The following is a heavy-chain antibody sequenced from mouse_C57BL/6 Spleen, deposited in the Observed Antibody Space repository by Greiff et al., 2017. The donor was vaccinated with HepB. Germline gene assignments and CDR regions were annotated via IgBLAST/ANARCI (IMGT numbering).Heavy chain of an antibody. Sequence: VKVVESGPGLVAPSQSLSITCTVSGFSLTSYAISWVSQPPGKGLEWLGVIWTGGGTNYNLALKSRLSISKDNSKSQVFLKMYSLQTDDTARYYCARWLLLNWGDVWGTGTTVTVSS. V-gene: IGHV2-9-1*01. D-gene: IGHD2-3*01. CDR3: ARWLLLNWGDV. CDR2: IWTGGGT. J-gene: IGHJ1*03. CDR1: GFSLTSYA.